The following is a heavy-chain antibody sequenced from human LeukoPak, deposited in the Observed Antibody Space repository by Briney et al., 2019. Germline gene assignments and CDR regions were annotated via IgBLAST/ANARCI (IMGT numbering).Heavy chain of an antibody. V-gene: IGHV3-30*18. CDR3: AKDRGEQGLVSYLAY. Sequence: GGSLRLSCAASGFTFSSYGMHWVRQAPGKGLEWVAVISYDGSNKYYADSVKGRFTISRDNSKNTLYLQMNSLRAEDTAVYYCAKDRGEQGLVSYLAYWGRETRATVPS. CDR2: ISYDGSNK. D-gene: IGHD6-19*01. CDR1: GFTFSSYG. J-gene: IGHJ4*02.